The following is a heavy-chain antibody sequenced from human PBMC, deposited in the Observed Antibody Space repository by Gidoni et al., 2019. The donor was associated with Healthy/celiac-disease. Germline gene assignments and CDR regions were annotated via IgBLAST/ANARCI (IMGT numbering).Heavy chain of an antibody. CDR1: GWSSSGYY. CDR3: ANGPPLRFLEWLPHVANDAFDI. Sequence: QAQLQQWGAGLLKPSETLFLTCPVYGWSSSGYYWRWSRQPPGKGLEWIGEINHSGSTNYNQSLKSRNSISVDTSKTQMSQKLSSLTAADTAVYDCANGPPLRFLEWLPHVANDAFDIWGQGTMVTVSS. D-gene: IGHD3-3*01. J-gene: IGHJ3*02. V-gene: IGHV4-34*01. CDR2: INHSGST.